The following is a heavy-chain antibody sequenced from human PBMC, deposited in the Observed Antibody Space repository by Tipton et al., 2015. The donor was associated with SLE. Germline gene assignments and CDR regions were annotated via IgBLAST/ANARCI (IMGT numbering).Heavy chain of an antibody. J-gene: IGHJ6*03. CDR1: GFTFDDYA. CDR2: ISWNSGSI. V-gene: IGHV3-9*01. D-gene: IGHD6-19*01. Sequence: SLRLSCAASGFTFDDYAMHWVRQAPGKGLEWVSGISWNSGSIGYADSVKGRFTISRDNAKNSLYLQMNSLRAEDTAVYYCAREAPYSSGSRAYYYMDVWGKGTTVTVSS. CDR3: AREAPYSSGSRAYYYMDV.